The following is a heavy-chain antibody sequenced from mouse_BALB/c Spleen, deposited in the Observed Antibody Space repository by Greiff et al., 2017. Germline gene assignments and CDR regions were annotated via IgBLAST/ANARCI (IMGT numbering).Heavy chain of an antibody. D-gene: IGHD2-1*01. V-gene: IGHV3-2*02. CDR2: ISYSGST. CDR3: ASHGNYRYFDV. Sequence: DVHLVESGPGLVKPSQSLSLTCTVTGYSITSDYAWNWIRQFPGNKLEWMGYISYSGSTSYNPSLKSRISITRDTSKNQFFLQLNSVTTEDTATYYCASHGNYRYFDVWGAGTTVTVSS. CDR1: GYSITSDYA. J-gene: IGHJ1*01.